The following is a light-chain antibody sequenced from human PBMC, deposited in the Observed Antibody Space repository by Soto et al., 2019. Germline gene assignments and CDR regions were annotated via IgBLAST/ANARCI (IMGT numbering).Light chain of an antibody. Sequence: EIVMTQSPATLSVSPGERATLSCRASQSVSSNLAWYQQNLGQAPRLLISGASTRATGIPARFSGSGSGTEFTLTISRLEPEDFAVYYCQQYGSLSWTFGQGTRVEIK. V-gene: IGKV3D-15*01. J-gene: IGKJ1*01. CDR2: GAS. CDR1: QSVSSN. CDR3: QQYGSLSWT.